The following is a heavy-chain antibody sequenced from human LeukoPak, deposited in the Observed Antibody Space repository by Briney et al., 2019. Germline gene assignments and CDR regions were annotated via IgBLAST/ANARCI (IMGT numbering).Heavy chain of an antibody. CDR2: ISAYNGNT. Sequence: ASVKVSRKASGYTFTSYGISWVRQAPGQGLEWMGWISAYNGNTNYAQKLQGRVTMTTDTSTSTAYMELRSLRSDDTAVYYCARDVYRYYYDSSGYIRPLDYWGQGTLVTVSS. J-gene: IGHJ4*02. D-gene: IGHD3-22*01. CDR3: ARDVYRYYYDSSGYIRPLDY. V-gene: IGHV1-18*01. CDR1: GYTFTSYG.